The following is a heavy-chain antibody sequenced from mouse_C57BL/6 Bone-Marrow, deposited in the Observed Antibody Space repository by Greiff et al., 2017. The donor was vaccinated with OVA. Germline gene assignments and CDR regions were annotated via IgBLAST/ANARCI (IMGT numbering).Heavy chain of an antibody. V-gene: IGHV1-54*01. D-gene: IGHD1-1*01. Sequence: VQVVESGAELVRPGTSVKVSCKASGYAFTNYLIEWVKQRPGQGLEWIGVINPGSGGTNYNEKFKGKATLTAAKSSITAYMQLSSLTSEDSAFYFCASPSDYGSSYSYWYFDVWGTGTTVTVSS. CDR2: INPGSGGT. CDR3: ASPSDYGSSYSYWYFDV. CDR1: GYAFTNYL. J-gene: IGHJ1*03.